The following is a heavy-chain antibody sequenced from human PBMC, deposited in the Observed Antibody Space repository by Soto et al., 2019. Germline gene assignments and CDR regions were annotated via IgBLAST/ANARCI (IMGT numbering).Heavy chain of an antibody. CDR3: ARGGYCTNVVCYEYGMDV. V-gene: IGHV4-4*02. Sequence: SETLSLTCAVSGGSISSSNWWSWVRQPPGKGLEWIGEIYHSGSTNYNSSLKSRVTISVDKSKNQFSLKLSSVTAADTAVYYCARGGYCTNVVCYEYGMDVWGQGTTVTVSS. J-gene: IGHJ6*02. CDR2: IYHSGST. D-gene: IGHD2-8*01. CDR1: GGSISSSNW.